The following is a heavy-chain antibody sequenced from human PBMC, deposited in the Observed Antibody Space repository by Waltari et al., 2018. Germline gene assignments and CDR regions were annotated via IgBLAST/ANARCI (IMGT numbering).Heavy chain of an antibody. V-gene: IGHV3-30*01. D-gene: IGHD2-2*01. CDR1: GFTFSSYA. Sequence: QVQLVESGGGVVQPGRSLRLSCAASGFTFSSYAMHWVRQAPGKGLEWVAVISYDVSNKYYADSVKGRFTISRDNSKNTLYLQMNSLRAEDTAVYYCASVVPAATFDYWGQGTLVTVSS. CDR3: ASVVPAATFDY. CDR2: ISYDVSNK. J-gene: IGHJ4*02.